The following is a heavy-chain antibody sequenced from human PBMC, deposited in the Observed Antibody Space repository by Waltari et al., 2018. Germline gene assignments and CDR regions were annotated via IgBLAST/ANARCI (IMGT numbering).Heavy chain of an antibody. V-gene: IGHV3-15*01. CDR3: TTYRVRGVRSFDY. D-gene: IGHD3-10*01. CDR1: GFTFSNAW. J-gene: IGHJ4*02. CDR2: IKSKTDGGTT. Sequence: EVQLVESGGGLVKPGGSLRLSCAASGFTFSNAWMSWVRQAPGKGLEWVGRIKSKTDGGTTDYAAPVKGRFTISRDDSKNTLYLQMNSLKTEDTAVYYCTTYRVRGVRSFDYWGQGTLVTVSS.